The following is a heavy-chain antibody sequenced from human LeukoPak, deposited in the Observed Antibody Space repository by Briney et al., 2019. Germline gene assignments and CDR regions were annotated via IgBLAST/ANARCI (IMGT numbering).Heavy chain of an antibody. CDR3: ARGSRWDYYYYYMDV. CDR1: GFTFSSYA. J-gene: IGHJ6*03. D-gene: IGHD3-16*01. CDR2: ISSNGGST. V-gene: IGHV3-64*01. Sequence: GGSLRLSCAVSGFTFSSYAMHWVRQAPGKGLEYVSAISSNGGSTYYANSVKGRFTISRDNSKNTLYLQMGSLRAEDMAVYYCARGSRWDYYYYYMDVWGKGTTVTVSS.